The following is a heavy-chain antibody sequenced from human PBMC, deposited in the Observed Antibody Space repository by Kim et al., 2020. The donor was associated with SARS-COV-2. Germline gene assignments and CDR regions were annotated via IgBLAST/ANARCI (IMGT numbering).Heavy chain of an antibody. J-gene: IGHJ6*03. CDR3: ARGYCSSTSCYTSSYYYYYYMDV. CDR1: GGSISSYY. CDR2: IYYSGST. D-gene: IGHD2-2*02. V-gene: IGHV4-59*01. Sequence: SETLSLTCTVSGGSISSYYWSWIRQPPGKGLEWIGYIYYSGSTNYNPSLKSRVTISVDTSKNQFSLKLSSVTAADTAVYYRARGYCSSTSCYTSSYYYYYYMDVWGKGTTVTVSS.